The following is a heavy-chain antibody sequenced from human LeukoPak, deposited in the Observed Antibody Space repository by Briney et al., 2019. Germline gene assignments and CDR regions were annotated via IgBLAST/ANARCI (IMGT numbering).Heavy chain of an antibody. Sequence: PGGSLRLSCAASGFTFSSYSMNWVRQAPGKGLEWVSSISSSSSYIYYADSVKGRFTISRDNAKNSLYLQMNSLRAEDTAVYYCARDPLKRIVGATTLDYWGQGTLVTVSS. CDR3: ARDPLKRIVGATTLDY. CDR2: ISSSSSYI. CDR1: GFTFSSYS. V-gene: IGHV3-21*01. D-gene: IGHD1-26*01. J-gene: IGHJ4*02.